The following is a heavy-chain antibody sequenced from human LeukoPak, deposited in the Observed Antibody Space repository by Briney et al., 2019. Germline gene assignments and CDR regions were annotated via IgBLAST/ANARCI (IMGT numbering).Heavy chain of an antibody. CDR2: ISGSGGST. J-gene: IGHJ4*02. D-gene: IGHD3-22*01. CDR1: GFTFSSYA. V-gene: IGHV3-23*01. CDR3: AKDPYYYDSSGYYAHFDY. Sequence: GGSLRLSCAASGFTFSSYAMSWVRRAPGKGLEWVSAISGSGGSTYYADSVKGRFTISRDNSKNTLYLQMNSLRAEDTAVYYCAKDPYYYDSSGYYAHFDYWGQGTLVTVSS.